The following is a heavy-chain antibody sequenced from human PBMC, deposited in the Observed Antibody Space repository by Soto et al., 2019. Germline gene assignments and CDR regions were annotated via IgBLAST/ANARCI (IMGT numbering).Heavy chain of an antibody. CDR1: GGSISSNNW. Sequence: PSETLSLTCAVSGGSISSNNWWSWVRQAPGPGLEWIGDIFHSGSTNYNLSLKSRVTISVDKSKNQFSLKLSSVTAADTAMYYCARLFCSSSSCLTPSGFDPWGQGTLVTVSS. J-gene: IGHJ5*02. CDR3: ARLFCSSSSCLTPSGFDP. CDR2: IFHSGST. V-gene: IGHV4-4*02. D-gene: IGHD2-2*01.